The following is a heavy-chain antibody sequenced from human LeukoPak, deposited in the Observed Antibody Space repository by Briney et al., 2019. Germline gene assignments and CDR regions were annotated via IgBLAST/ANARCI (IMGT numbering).Heavy chain of an antibody. D-gene: IGHD4-17*01. CDR2: ISSSSSYI. V-gene: IGHV3-21*01. CDR1: GFRFRGTT. Sequence: GGSLRLSCAASGFRFRGTTMSWVRQAPGKGLEWVSTISSSSSYIYYADSVKGRFTISRDNAKNSLFLQTSSLRAEDTAVHYGASIGDLEYFQHWGQGTLVSVSS. CDR3: ASIGDLEYFQH. J-gene: IGHJ1*01.